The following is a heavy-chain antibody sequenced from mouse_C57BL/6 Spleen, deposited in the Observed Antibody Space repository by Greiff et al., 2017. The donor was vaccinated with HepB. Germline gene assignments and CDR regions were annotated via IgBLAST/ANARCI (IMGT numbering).Heavy chain of an antibody. V-gene: IGHV1-80*01. Sequence: VKLQESGAELVKPGASVKISCKASGYAFSSYWMNWVKQRPGKGLEWIGQIYPGDGDTNYNGKFKGKATLTADKSSSTAYMQLSSLTSEDSAVYFCARYGDSNYERVPFAYWGQGTLVTVSA. J-gene: IGHJ3*01. CDR2: IYPGDGDT. CDR3: ARYGDSNYERVPFAY. CDR1: GYAFSSYW. D-gene: IGHD2-5*01.